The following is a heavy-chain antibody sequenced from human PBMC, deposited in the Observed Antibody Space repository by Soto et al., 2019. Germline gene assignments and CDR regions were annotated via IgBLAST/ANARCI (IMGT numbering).Heavy chain of an antibody. J-gene: IGHJ4*02. CDR1: GFTFSNAW. V-gene: IGHV3-15*07. CDR2: IKSKTDGGTT. Sequence: PGGSLRLSCAASGFTFSNAWMNWVRQAPGKGLEWVGRIKSKTDGGTTDYAAPVKGRFTISRDDSKNTLYLQMNSLKTEDTAVYYCTTDIYTGEYYYDSSGYRDPAYYFDYWGQGTLVTVSS. D-gene: IGHD3-22*01. CDR3: TTDIYTGEYYYDSSGYRDPAYYFDY.